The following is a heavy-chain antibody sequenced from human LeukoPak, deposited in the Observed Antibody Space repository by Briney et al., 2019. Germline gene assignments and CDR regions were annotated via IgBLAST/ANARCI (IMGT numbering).Heavy chain of an antibody. CDR1: GGSISSYY. Sequence: SETLSLTCTVSGGSISSYYWSWIRQPAGKGLEWIGRIYTSGSTNYNPSLNSRVTMSVDTSKNQCSLKLSSVTAADTAVYYCAREDYGDYVGAFDIWGQGTMVTVSS. V-gene: IGHV4-4*07. CDR2: IYTSGST. CDR3: AREDYGDYVGAFDI. D-gene: IGHD4-17*01. J-gene: IGHJ3*02.